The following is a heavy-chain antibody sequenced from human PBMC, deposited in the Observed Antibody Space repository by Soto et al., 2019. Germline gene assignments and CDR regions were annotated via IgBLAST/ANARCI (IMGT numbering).Heavy chain of an antibody. CDR2: IVVASGTT. D-gene: IGHD6-13*01. V-gene: IGHV1-58*01. CDR1: GVTFISSA. CDR3: AADWYSSNRGTDY. J-gene: IGHJ4*02. Sequence: GASVKVSCKASGVTFISSAVQWVRQARGQRLEWRGWIVVASGTTHYAQKFQERVTITRDMSTNTAYMELTSLRSEDTAVYYCAADWYSSNRGTDYWGQGTLVTVSS.